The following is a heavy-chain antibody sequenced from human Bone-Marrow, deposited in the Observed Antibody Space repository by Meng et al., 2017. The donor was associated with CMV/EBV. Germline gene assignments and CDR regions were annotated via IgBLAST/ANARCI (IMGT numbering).Heavy chain of an antibody. CDR1: GFTFSSYW. Sequence: GESLKISCAASGFTFSSYWMHWVRQAPGKGLVWVSRINSDGSSTSYADSVKGRFTISRDNSKNTLYLQMNSLRAEDTAVYYCAKDTYCSSTSCYSYYYYYGMDVWGQGTTVTASS. CDR2: INSDGSST. V-gene: IGHV3-74*01. J-gene: IGHJ6*02. CDR3: AKDTYCSSTSCYSYYYYYGMDV. D-gene: IGHD2-2*01.